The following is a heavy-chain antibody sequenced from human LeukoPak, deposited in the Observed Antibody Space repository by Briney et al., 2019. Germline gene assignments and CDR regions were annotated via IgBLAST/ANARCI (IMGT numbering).Heavy chain of an antibody. CDR3: VRDQSMIPPLLAFDI. Sequence: ASVKVSCKASGYTFTGYYMHWVRQAPGQGLEWMGWINPNSGGTNYAQKFQSRVTMTRDTSISTAYMELSRLRSDDTAVYYCVRDQSMIPPLLAFDIWGQGTMVTVSS. V-gene: IGHV1-2*02. CDR2: INPNSGGT. J-gene: IGHJ3*02. CDR1: GYTFTGYY. D-gene: IGHD3-22*01.